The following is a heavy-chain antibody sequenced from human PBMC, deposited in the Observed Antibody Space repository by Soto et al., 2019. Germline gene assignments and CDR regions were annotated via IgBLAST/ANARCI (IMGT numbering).Heavy chain of an antibody. CDR1: GFTVSSYG. CDR2: ISYDGSNK. J-gene: IGHJ5*02. V-gene: IGHV3-30*18. D-gene: IGHD6-19*01. Sequence: ESGGGVVQPGRSLRLSCAASGFTVSSYGMHWVRQAPGKGLEWVAVISYDGSNKYYADSVKGRFTISRDNSKNTLYLQMNSLRAEDTAVYYCAKDTAVAAFSWFDPWGQGTLVTVSS. CDR3: AKDTAVAAFSWFDP.